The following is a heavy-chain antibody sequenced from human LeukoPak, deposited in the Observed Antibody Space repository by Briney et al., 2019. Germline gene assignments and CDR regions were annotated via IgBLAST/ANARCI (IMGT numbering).Heavy chain of an antibody. D-gene: IGHD3-9*01. J-gene: IGHJ6*03. Sequence: SETLSLTCSVSGGSISSGGYSWSWIRQPPGKGLEWIGYMYYSGSTNYNPSLKSRVTISVDTSKNQFSLKLSSVTAEDTAVYYCARGALRYFDWLLFGYYYYMDVWGKGTTVTISS. CDR3: ARGALRYFDWLLFGYYYYMDV. V-gene: IGHV4-61*08. CDR1: GGSISSGGYS. CDR2: MYYSGST.